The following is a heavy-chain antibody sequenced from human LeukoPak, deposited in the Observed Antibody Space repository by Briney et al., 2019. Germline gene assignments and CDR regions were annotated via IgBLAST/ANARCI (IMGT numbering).Heavy chain of an antibody. D-gene: IGHD6-13*01. CDR3: ARGRSAAGISRFAY. CDR2: INHSGST. CDR1: GGPFSGYY. Sequence: SETLSLTRAVYGGPFSGYYWSWIRQPPGKGLEWIGEINHSGSTNYNPSLKSRVTISVDTSKNQFSLKLSSVTAADTAVYYCARGRSAAGISRFAYWGQGTLVTVSS. V-gene: IGHV4-34*01. J-gene: IGHJ4*02.